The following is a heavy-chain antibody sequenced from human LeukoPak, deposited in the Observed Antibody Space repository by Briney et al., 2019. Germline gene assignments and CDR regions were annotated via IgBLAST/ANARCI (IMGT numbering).Heavy chain of an antibody. Sequence: SETLSLTCTVSGGSISSRSYYWGWIRQPPGKGLEWIATIYYSGSTYYNPSLKSRLTISLDTSKSHFSLKLSSLTAADTAVYYCASGGRGQIDYWGQGTLVTVSS. V-gene: IGHV4-39*07. J-gene: IGHJ4*02. CDR2: IYYSGST. CDR3: ASGGRGQIDY. D-gene: IGHD2-15*01. CDR1: GGSISSRSYY.